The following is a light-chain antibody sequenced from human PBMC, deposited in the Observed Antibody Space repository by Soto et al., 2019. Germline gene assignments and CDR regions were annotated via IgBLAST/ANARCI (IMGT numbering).Light chain of an antibody. CDR1: SSDVGGYNF. CDR2: EVT. Sequence: QSALTQPPSASGSPGQSVTISCTGTSSDVGGYNFVSWYLQHPGEAPKLIIYEVTKRPSGVPDRFSCSKSGNTASLTVSGLQTEDEADYYCSSFAGSNNRYVFGTGTQLTVL. V-gene: IGLV2-8*01. CDR3: SSFAGSNNRYV. J-gene: IGLJ1*01.